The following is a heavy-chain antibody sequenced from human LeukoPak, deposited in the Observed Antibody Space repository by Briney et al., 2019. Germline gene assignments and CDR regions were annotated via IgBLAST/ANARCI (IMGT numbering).Heavy chain of an antibody. CDR2: IIPIFGTA. J-gene: IGHJ4*02. CDR3: ARAYCGGDCLDYFDY. CDR1: GGTFSNYA. D-gene: IGHD2-21*02. Sequence: SVKVSCKASGGTFSNYAISWVRQAPGQGLEWMGGIIPIFGTANYAQKFQGRVTITADESTSTAYMELSSLRSEDTAVYYCARAYCGGDCLDYFDYWGQGTLVTVSS. V-gene: IGHV1-69*01.